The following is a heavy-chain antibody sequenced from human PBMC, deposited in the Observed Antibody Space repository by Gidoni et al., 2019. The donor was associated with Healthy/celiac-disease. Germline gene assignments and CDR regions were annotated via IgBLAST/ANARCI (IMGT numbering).Heavy chain of an antibody. CDR1: GLNVSSHY. V-gene: IGHV3-66*01. CDR3: ARERRQQLLLYYYYGMDV. D-gene: IGHD6-13*01. CDR2: SYSGGST. J-gene: IGHJ6*02. Sequence: EVQLVESGGGLVQPGGSLGLSCAAAGLNVSSHYMSCVRQAPGKWLEWVSVSYSGGSTYYPDSVKGRFTISRDNSKNTLDLQMNSLRAADTAVYYCARERRQQLLLYYYYGMDVWGQGTTVTVSS.